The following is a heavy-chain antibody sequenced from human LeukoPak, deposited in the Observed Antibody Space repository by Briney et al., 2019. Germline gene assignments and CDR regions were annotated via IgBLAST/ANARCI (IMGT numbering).Heavy chain of an antibody. D-gene: IGHD4-17*01. CDR1: GFTFSRYA. Sequence: TGGSLRLSCVASGFTFSRYAMSWVRQAPGKGLEWVPAIDGSGGNTFYADSVKGRFTISRDNSKNTLFLHMNSLRAEDTAVYFCAKDSSVPYGITNWGQGTLVTVS. CDR3: AKDSSVPYGITN. CDR2: IDGSGGNT. J-gene: IGHJ4*02. V-gene: IGHV3-23*01.